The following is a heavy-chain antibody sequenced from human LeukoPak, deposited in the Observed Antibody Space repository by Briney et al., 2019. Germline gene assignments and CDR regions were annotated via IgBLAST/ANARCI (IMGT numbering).Heavy chain of an antibody. CDR1: GFTVSSNY. J-gene: IGHJ3*02. Sequence: PGGSLRLSCAASGFTVSSNYMNWVRQAPGKGLEWVSSISSSSSYIYYADSVKGRFTISRDNAKNSLYLQMNSLRAEDTAVYYCARGSAGGFDIWGQGTMVTVSS. D-gene: IGHD6-25*01. CDR3: ARGSAGGFDI. V-gene: IGHV3-21*01. CDR2: ISSSSSYI.